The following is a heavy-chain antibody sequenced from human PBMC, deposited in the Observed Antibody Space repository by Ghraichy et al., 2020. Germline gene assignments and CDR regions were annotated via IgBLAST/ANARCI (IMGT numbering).Heavy chain of an antibody. J-gene: IGHJ4*02. CDR3: VKDHRD. CDR2: ISGSGVNT. CDR1: GFSFSSFA. V-gene: IGHV3-23*01. Sequence: GGSLRLSCAASGFSFSSFAMNWVRQVPGKGLEWVSTISGSGVNTYYAASVKGRFAISRDNSKNTSHLQMTSLRADDTAKYYCVKDHRDWGQGALVTVSS.